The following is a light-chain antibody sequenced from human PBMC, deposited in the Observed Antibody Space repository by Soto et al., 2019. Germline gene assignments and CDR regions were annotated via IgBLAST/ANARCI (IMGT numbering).Light chain of an antibody. J-gene: IGLJ1*01. Sequence: QSALTQPASVSGSPGQSITISCTGTNSDVTVYNYVSWYQHHPGEAPKLMIYDVSNRPSGVSNRFSGSKSGNTASLTISGLQAEDEADYYCNSYSSSSSVFGTGTKVTVL. CDR1: NSDVTVYNY. CDR2: DVS. CDR3: NSYSSSSSV. V-gene: IGLV2-14*03.